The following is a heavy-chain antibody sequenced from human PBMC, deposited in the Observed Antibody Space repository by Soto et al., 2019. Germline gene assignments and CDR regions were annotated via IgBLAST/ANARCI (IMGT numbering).Heavy chain of an antibody. CDR1: GYTLTELS. J-gene: IGHJ3*02. Sequence: ASVKVSCKVSGYTLTELSMRWVRQAPGKGLEWMGGFDPEDGETIYAQKFQGRVTMTEDTSTDTAYIELSSLRSEDTAVYYCATVSSSWYAGAFDIWGQGTMVTVSS. CDR2: FDPEDGET. CDR3: ATVSSSWYAGAFDI. V-gene: IGHV1-24*01. D-gene: IGHD6-13*01.